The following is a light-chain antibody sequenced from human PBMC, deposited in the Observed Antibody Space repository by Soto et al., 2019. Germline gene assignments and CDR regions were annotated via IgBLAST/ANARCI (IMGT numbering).Light chain of an antibody. CDR1: QSVLYSSNNKNY. CDR3: QQYYSTPQT. Sequence: DIVMTQSPDSLAVSLGERATINCKCSQSVLYSSNNKNYLTWYQQKPGQPPKLLIYWASTRESGVPDRFSGSGTGTDFTPTISSLQAEDVAFYYCQQYYSTPQTFGQGTKLDIK. V-gene: IGKV4-1*01. CDR2: WAS. J-gene: IGKJ2*01.